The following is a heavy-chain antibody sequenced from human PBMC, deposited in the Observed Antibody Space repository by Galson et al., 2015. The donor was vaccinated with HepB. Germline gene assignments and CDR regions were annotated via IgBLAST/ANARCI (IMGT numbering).Heavy chain of an antibody. CDR3: ARRGRGYCGGTRCSTYYFDY. Sequence: QSGAEVKKPGESLKISCMGSGYNFTNYWIAWVRQMPGQGLEWMGSIYPGDSETRFSPSFQGQVTLSVDRSISTAYLQWNSLKTSDTAMYYCARRGRGYCGGTRCSTYYFDYWGQGTLVAVSS. CDR2: IYPGDSET. CDR1: GYNFTNYW. D-gene: IGHD2-2*01. J-gene: IGHJ4*02. V-gene: IGHV5-51*01.